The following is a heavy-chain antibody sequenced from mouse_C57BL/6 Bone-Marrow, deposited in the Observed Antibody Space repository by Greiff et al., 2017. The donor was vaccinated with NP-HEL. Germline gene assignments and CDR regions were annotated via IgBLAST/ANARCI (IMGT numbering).Heavy chain of an antibody. D-gene: IGHD2-4*01. CDR1: GYTFTSYW. CDR3: ARWDYYDGSFAD. CDR2: IHPNSGST. Sequence: QVQLQQPGAELVKPGASVKLSCKASGYTFTSYWMHWVKQRPGQGLEWIGMIHPNSGSTNYNEKFKSKATLTVDKSSSTAYMQLSSLTSEDSAVYYCARWDYYDGSFADWGQGTLVTVSA. J-gene: IGHJ3*01. V-gene: IGHV1-64*01.